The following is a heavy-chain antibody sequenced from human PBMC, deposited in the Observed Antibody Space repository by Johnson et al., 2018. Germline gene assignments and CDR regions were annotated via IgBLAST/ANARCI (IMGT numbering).Heavy chain of an antibody. CDR2: INSDGSDT. CDR1: GFTFSSYW. D-gene: IGHD3-10*01. J-gene: IGHJ6*03. Sequence: VQLQESGGGLVQPGGSLRLSCAASGFTFSSYWMYWVRQAPGKGLVWVSRINSDGSDTSYADSVKGRSTIPRDNAKNTLYLQMNRLSAEYTAVYYCESNPNYYGSGSYYNYYYYYMDVWGKGTTVTVSS. CDR3: ESNPNYYGSGSYYNYYYYYMDV. V-gene: IGHV3-74*01.